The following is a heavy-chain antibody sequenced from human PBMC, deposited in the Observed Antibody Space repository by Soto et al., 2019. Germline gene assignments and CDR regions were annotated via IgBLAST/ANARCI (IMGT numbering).Heavy chain of an antibody. CDR3: TIYGGNSEDPYYLDY. D-gene: IGHD4-17*01. CDR1: GYTFTSYA. Sequence: ASVKVSCKASGYTFTSYAMHWVRQAPGQRLEWMGWINAGNGNTKYSQKFQGRVTITRDTSASTAYMELSSLRSEDTAVYYCTIYGGNSEDPYYLDYWGQGTLVTVSS. V-gene: IGHV1-3*01. J-gene: IGHJ4*02. CDR2: INAGNGNT.